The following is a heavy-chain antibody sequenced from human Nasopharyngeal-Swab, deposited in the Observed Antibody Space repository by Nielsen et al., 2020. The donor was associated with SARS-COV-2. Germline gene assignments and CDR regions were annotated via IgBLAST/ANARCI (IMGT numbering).Heavy chain of an antibody. CDR2: VHHPRYT. CDR3: ARGGSSTWNYYFMDV. V-gene: IGHV4-30-4*07. J-gene: IGHJ6*04. D-gene: IGHD2-2*01. CDR1: GDSVNSRAYS. Sequence: SQTLSPTCDVSGDSVNSRAYSWSWIRQPPGKGLDWVGYVHHPRYTYYNPSLECRVSISIGPSKNQFSLKLTSVTAADTAVYYCARGGSSTWNYYFMDVWGIGTTVTVSS.